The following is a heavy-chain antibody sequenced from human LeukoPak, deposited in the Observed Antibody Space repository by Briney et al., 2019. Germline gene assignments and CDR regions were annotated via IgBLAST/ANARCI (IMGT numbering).Heavy chain of an antibody. CDR2: IDHSGST. D-gene: IGHD3-3*01. Sequence: SETLSLTCAVSGGSISSGGYSWSWIRQPPGKGLEWIGYIDHSGSTYYNPSLKSRVTTSVDRSKNQFSLKLSSVTAADTAVYYCARAAYDFWSGTPYYFDYWGQGTLVTVSS. J-gene: IGHJ4*02. V-gene: IGHV4-30-2*01. CDR1: GGSISSGGYS. CDR3: ARAAYDFWSGTPYYFDY.